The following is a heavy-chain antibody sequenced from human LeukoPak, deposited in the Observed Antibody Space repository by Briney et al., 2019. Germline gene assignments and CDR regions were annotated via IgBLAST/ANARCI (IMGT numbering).Heavy chain of an antibody. J-gene: IGHJ4*02. D-gene: IGHD2-21*02. CDR1: GGSISSATYY. Sequence: SETLSLTCTVSGGSISSATYYWDWIRQPPGKGLEWIGEINHSGSTNYNPSLKSRVTISVDTSKNQFPLKLSSVTAADTAVYYCARVPPYCGGDCYSFLGWGQGTLVTVSS. CDR3: ARVPPYCGGDCYSFLG. CDR2: INHSGST. V-gene: IGHV4-39*06.